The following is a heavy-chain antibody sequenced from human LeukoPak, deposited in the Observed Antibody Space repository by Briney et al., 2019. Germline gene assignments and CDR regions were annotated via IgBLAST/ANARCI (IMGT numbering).Heavy chain of an antibody. Sequence: GESLKISCKGFGYSFISYWIAWVRQMPGKGLEWMGIIYPGDSDTRYSPSFQGQVTISADKSTNTAYLQWSSLKASDTAMYYRARQGGSGSYTLTYYFDYWGQGTLVTVSS. CDR1: GYSFISYW. V-gene: IGHV5-51*01. D-gene: IGHD1-26*01. J-gene: IGHJ4*02. CDR2: IYPGDSDT. CDR3: ARQGGSGSYTLTYYFDY.